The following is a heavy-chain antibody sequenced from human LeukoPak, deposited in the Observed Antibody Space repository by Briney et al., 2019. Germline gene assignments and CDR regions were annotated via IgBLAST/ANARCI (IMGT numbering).Heavy chain of an antibody. Sequence: GGSLRLSCAASGLTFSSYWMSWVRQAPGKGLEWVANIKQDGSEKYYVDSVKGRFTISRDNAKNSLYLQMNSLRAEDTSVYYFARDGGTDTHDWYFDLWGRGTQVTVSS. CDR2: IKQDGSEK. CDR3: ARDGGTDTHDWYFDL. V-gene: IGHV3-7*01. CDR1: GLTFSSYW. J-gene: IGHJ2*01. D-gene: IGHD3-16*01.